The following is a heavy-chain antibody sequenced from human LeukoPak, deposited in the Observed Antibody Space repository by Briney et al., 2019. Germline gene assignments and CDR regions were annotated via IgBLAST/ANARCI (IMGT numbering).Heavy chain of an antibody. V-gene: IGHV4-4*08. CDR3: ARILYAFDI. CDR1: GGSISTYY. Sequence: SETLSLTCAVSGGSISTYYWSWIRQPPGQALEWIGYIYATGTTNYNPSLKSRVNISIDTSKNQFSLKLTSVTAADTAIYYCARILYAFDIWGQGTMVTVSS. J-gene: IGHJ3*02. CDR2: IYATGTT.